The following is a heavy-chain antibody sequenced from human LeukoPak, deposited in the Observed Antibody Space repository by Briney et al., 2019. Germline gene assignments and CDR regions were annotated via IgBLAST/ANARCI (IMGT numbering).Heavy chain of an antibody. CDR3: AKEMGATNYFEY. Sequence: PGGSLRLSCAASGFTVGNDYLSWVRQAPGKGLEWVGVISYDGSNKYYADSVKGRFTISRDNSKNTLYLQMNSLRAEDTAVYYCAKEMGATNYFEYWGQGTLVTVSS. CDR1: GFTVGNDY. D-gene: IGHD1-26*01. V-gene: IGHV3-30*18. J-gene: IGHJ4*02. CDR2: ISYDGSNK.